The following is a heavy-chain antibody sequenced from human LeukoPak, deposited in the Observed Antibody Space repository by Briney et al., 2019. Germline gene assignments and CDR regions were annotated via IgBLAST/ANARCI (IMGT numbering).Heavy chain of an antibody. D-gene: IGHD6-13*01. CDR3: ARDVAAAYYFDY. V-gene: IGHV4-59*01. Sequence: SETLSLTCTVSGGSISSYYWSWIRQPPGKGLEWIGYIYYSGGTNYNPSLKSRVTISVDTSKNQFSLKLSSVTAADTAVYYCARDVAAAYYFDYWGQGTLVTVPS. J-gene: IGHJ4*02. CDR2: IYYSGGT. CDR1: GGSISSYY.